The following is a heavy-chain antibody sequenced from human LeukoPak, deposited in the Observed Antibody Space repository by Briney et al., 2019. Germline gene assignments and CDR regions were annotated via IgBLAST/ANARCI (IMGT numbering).Heavy chain of an antibody. CDR2: FYYSGST. Sequence: SETLSVTCTVSGGHVSRYYWSWIGQPPRKGPEWIGYFYYSGSTNYNPSLKSRVPISVDTSKNQFSLKLTSVTAADTAVYYCARGLSGAGFYMDVWGKGTTVTVSS. CDR3: ARGLSGAGFYMDV. V-gene: IGHV4-59*02. D-gene: IGHD6-19*01. J-gene: IGHJ6*03. CDR1: GGHVSRYY.